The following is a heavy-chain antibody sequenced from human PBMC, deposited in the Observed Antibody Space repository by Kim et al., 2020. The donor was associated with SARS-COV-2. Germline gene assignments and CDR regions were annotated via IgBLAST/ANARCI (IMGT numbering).Heavy chain of an antibody. Sequence: GGSLRLSCAASGFTFSSYAMSWVRQAPGKGLEWVSAISGRGGSTYYADSVKGRFTISRDNSKNTLYLQMNSLRAEDTAVYYCAKDRRFSSSWSPPQPGGMDVWGQGTTVTVSS. V-gene: IGHV3-23*01. CDR3: AKDRRFSSSWSPPQPGGMDV. D-gene: IGHD6-13*01. CDR2: ISGRGGST. CDR1: GFTFSSYA. J-gene: IGHJ6*02.